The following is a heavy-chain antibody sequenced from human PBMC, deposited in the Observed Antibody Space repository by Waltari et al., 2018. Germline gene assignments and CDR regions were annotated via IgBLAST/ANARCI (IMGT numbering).Heavy chain of an antibody. Sequence: QLVESGGGVVQPGGSLRLSCAASGFTFSSFGMHWVRQAPVKGLEWGTFIRYYGSNKYYADSVKGRFIISRDNSKNTVYLQMNSLRPEDAAVYYCAKGSGSYEGFDPWGQGTLVTVSS. V-gene: IGHV3-30*02. CDR2: IRYYGSNK. J-gene: IGHJ5*02. D-gene: IGHD1-26*01. CDR3: AKGSGSYEGFDP. CDR1: GFTFSSFG.